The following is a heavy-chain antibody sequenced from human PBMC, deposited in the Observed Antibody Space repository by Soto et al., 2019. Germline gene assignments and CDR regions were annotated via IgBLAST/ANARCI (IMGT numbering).Heavy chain of an antibody. V-gene: IGHV1-18*01. CDR3: ARVSAGHYNYGMDV. Sequence: ASVNVSCKASGYTFTSYGISWVRQAPGQGLEWMGWISAYNGNTNYAQKLQGRVTMTTDTSTSTAYMELRSLRSDDTAVYYCARVSAGHYNYGMDVWGQGTTVTVSS. CDR2: ISAYNGNT. CDR1: GYTFTSYG. D-gene: IGHD6-13*01. J-gene: IGHJ6*02.